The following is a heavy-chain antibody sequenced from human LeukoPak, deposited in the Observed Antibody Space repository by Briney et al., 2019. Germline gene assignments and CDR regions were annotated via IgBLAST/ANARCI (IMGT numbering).Heavy chain of an antibody. V-gene: IGHV4-59*08. CDR2: IYHTGNS. J-gene: IGHJ4*02. Sequence: PSETLSLTCAVYGGSFSGYYWSWIRQPPGKGLEWIGYIYHTGNSDYNPSLKSRVSISIDASKNQFSLNLNSVTAADTAAYYCARLNGGNWGQGTLVTVSS. D-gene: IGHD1-1*01. CDR1: GGSFSGYY. CDR3: ARLNGGN.